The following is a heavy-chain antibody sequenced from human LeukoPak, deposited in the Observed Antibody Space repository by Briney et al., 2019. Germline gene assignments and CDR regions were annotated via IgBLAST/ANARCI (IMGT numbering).Heavy chain of an antibody. J-gene: IGHJ4*02. CDR1: GGSISSYY. V-gene: IGHV4-59*01. CDR2: IYYSGST. D-gene: IGHD6-13*01. Sequence: SETLSLTCTVSGGSISSYYWSWIRQPPGKGLEWIGYIYYSGSTNYNPSLKSRVTISVDTSKNQFSLKLSSVTAADTAVYYCARWRGRAADSRPSALLYFDYWGQGTLVTVSS. CDR3: ARWRGRAADSRPSALLYFDY.